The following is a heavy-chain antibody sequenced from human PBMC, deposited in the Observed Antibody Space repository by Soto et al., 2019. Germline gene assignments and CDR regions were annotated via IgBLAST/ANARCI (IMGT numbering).Heavy chain of an antibody. V-gene: IGHV3-30*18. Sequence: GGSLRLSCAASGFTFSSYGMHWVRQAPGKGLEWVAVISYDGSNKYYADSVKGRFTISRDNSKNTLYLQMNSLRAEDTGVYYCAKLIADPPPPPYFDYWGQGTLVTVSS. CDR1: GFTFSSYG. J-gene: IGHJ4*02. CDR3: AKLIADPPPPPYFDY. CDR2: ISYDGSNK.